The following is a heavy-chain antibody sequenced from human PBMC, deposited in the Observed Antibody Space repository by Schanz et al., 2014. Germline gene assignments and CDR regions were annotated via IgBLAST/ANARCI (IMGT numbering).Heavy chain of an antibody. CDR1: GGSMRGDY. CDR2: IYFTGST. Sequence: QVQLQESGPGLVKPSETLSLTCSVSGGSMRGDYWSWIRQPPGKGLEWIGYIYFTGSTNYNPSLKIRLPISVDPSKTHFPLKRSSETAADTAVYYCARSTGDPFDYWGQGTLVTVSS. CDR3: ARSTGDPFDY. D-gene: IGHD7-27*01. V-gene: IGHV4-59*08. J-gene: IGHJ4*02.